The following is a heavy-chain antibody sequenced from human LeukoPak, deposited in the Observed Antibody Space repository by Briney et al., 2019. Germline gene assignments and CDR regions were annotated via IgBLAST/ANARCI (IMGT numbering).Heavy chain of an antibody. J-gene: IGHJ4*02. CDR1: GGSFSNYY. CDR2: IDHSGST. CDR3: ARAPVRVAAVGKYFDY. Sequence: SSETLSLTCAVYGGSFSNYYWSWIRQPPGKGLEWIGEIDHSGSTNYNPSLKSRLTISVDTSKKQFSLKLSSVTAADTAVYYCARAPVRVAAVGKYFDYWSQGTLVTVSS. D-gene: IGHD6-13*01. V-gene: IGHV4-34*01.